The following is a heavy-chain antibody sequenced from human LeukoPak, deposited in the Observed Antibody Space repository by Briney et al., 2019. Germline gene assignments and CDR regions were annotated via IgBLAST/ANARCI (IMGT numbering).Heavy chain of an antibody. CDR2: INAGNGNT. D-gene: IGHD3-16*02. J-gene: IGHJ5*02. CDR1: GYTFTSYA. CDR3: ARDSSIMITFGGAIVENWFDP. Sequence: GASVKVSCKASGYTFTSYAMHWVRQAPGQRLEWMGWINAGNGNTKYSQKFQGRVTITRDTSASTAYMELSSLRSEDTAAYYCARDSSIMITFGGAIVENWFDPWGQGTLVTVSS. V-gene: IGHV1-3*01.